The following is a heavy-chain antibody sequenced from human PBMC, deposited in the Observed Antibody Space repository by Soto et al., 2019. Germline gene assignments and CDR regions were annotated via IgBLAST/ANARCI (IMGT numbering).Heavy chain of an antibody. J-gene: IGHJ4*02. Sequence: QVKVVESGGGLVKPGGSLRLSCAASGFTFSDYYMSWIRQAPGKGLEWVSYISGSGSHIYYADSMKGRFTISRDNAKHALYLQMNSLRVEDTAVYYCGRGGSNWSSRRDEYWGQGTMVTVSS. CDR1: GFTFSDYY. V-gene: IGHV3-11*01. CDR2: ISGSGSHI. CDR3: GRGGSNWSSRRDEY. D-gene: IGHD1-20*01.